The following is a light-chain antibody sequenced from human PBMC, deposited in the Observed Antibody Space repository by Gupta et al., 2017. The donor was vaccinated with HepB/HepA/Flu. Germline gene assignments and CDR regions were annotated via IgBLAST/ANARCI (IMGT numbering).Light chain of an antibody. CDR2: TAS. J-gene: IGKJ1*01. Sequence: AIQMTQSPSSLSASVGDRVTITCRASQGIKKDLGWYQHKPGKAPKLLIFTASSLQTGVPSRFSGSGSGTDFTLTISSLQPEDFATYYCLQYYSYPWTFGQGTKVEMK. CDR3: LQYYSYPWT. V-gene: IGKV1-6*01. CDR1: QGIKKD.